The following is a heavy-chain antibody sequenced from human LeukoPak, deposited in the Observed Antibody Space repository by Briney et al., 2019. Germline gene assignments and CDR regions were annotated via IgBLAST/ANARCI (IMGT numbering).Heavy chain of an antibody. V-gene: IGHV3-21*01. Sequence: PGGSLRLSCAASGFTFSSYSMNWVRQAPGKGLEWVSSISSSSSYIYYADSVKGRFTISRDNAKNSLYLQMNSLRAEDTAVYYCARDISSGWYQRSDEFDYWRQGTLVTVSS. CDR1: GFTFSSYS. D-gene: IGHD6-19*01. CDR3: ARDISSGWYQRSDEFDY. J-gene: IGHJ4*02. CDR2: ISSSSSYI.